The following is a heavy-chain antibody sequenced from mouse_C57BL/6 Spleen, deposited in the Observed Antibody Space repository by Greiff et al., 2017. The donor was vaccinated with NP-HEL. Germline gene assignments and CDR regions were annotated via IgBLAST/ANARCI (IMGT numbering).Heavy chain of an antibody. D-gene: IGHD2-4*01. CDR2: IWSGGST. J-gene: IGHJ2*01. CDR1: GFSLTSYG. V-gene: IGHV2-2*01. Sequence: QVQLQQSGPGLVQPSQSLSITCTVSGFSLTSYGVHWVRQSPGKGLEWLGVIWSGGSTDYNAAFISRLSISKDNSKSQVFFKMNSLQADDTAIYYCARKGSIYYDPLDYWGQGTTLTVSS. CDR3: ARKGSIYYDPLDY.